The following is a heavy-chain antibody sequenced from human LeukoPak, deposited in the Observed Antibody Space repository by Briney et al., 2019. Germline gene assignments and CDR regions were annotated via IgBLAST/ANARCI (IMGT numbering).Heavy chain of an antibody. CDR3: ASSPGDIVVVPAAPGNYYYYMDV. CDR1: GGSISSYY. D-gene: IGHD2-2*01. CDR2: IYYSGST. V-gene: IGHV4-59*01. J-gene: IGHJ6*03. Sequence: PSETLSLTCTVSGGSISSYYWSWIRQPPGKGLEWIGYIYYSGSTNYNPSLKSRVTISVDTSKNQFSLKLSSVTAADTAVYYCASSPGDIVVVPAAPGNYYYYMDVWGKGTTVTVSS.